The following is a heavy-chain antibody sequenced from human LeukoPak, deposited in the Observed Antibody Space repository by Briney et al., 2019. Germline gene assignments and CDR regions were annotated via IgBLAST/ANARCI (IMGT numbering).Heavy chain of an antibody. V-gene: IGHV3-21*01. CDR2: ISGSSSHI. CDR3: AREHDFWSGYLDY. CDR1: GFTFSTYS. J-gene: IGHJ4*02. D-gene: IGHD3-3*01. Sequence: GGSLRLSCTASGFTFSTYSMTWVRQAPGKGLEWVSSISGSSSHIYYADSVKGRFTISRDNAKNSLYLQMNSLRAEDTAVYYCAREHDFWSGYLDYWGQGTLVTVSS.